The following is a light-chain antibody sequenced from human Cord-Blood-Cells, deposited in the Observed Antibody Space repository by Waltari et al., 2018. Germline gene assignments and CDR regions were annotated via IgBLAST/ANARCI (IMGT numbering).Light chain of an antibody. Sequence: DIQMTQSPSTLSASVGDRVTITCRASQSISSWLGWYQQKPGKAPKLLIYKASSLESWVPSRFSGSGSGTEFTLTISSLQPDDFATYYCQQYNSYSWTFGQGTKVEIK. CDR1: QSISSW. CDR3: QQYNSYSWT. J-gene: IGKJ1*01. V-gene: IGKV1-5*03. CDR2: KAS.